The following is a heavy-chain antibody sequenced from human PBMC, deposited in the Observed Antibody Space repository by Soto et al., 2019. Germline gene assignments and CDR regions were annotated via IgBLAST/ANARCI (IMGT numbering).Heavy chain of an antibody. Sequence: QVQLVQSGAEVKKPGALVKVSCKASGYTFTSYGISWVRQAPGQGLEWMGWISAYNGNTNYAQKLQGRVTMTTDTSTSTAYMELRSLRSDDTAVYYCARDREARWELDPDAFDIWGQGTMVTVSS. CDR1: GYTFTSYG. V-gene: IGHV1-18*01. CDR3: ARDREARWELDPDAFDI. CDR2: ISAYNGNT. J-gene: IGHJ3*02. D-gene: IGHD1-26*01.